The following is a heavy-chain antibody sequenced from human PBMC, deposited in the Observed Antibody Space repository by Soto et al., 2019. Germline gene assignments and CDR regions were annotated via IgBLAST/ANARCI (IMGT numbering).Heavy chain of an antibody. J-gene: IGHJ6*03. D-gene: IGHD2-2*01. CDR3: ARGLHCSGNSCPTFPYHYYMDV. Sequence: PSETLSLTCTVSGGSISSRSYYWGWIRQPPGKGLEWIGNIYYSESTYSNPSLKSRVTISVDTSKNQFSLKLSSVTAADTAVYYCARGLHCSGNSCPTFPYHYYMDVWGKGTTVTVSS. CDR2: IYYSEST. V-gene: IGHV4-39*01. CDR1: GGSISSRSYY.